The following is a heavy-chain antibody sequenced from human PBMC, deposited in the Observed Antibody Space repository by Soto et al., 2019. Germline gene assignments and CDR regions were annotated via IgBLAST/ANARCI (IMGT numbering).Heavy chain of an antibody. CDR3: ATVFPPQSIAVADLDY. CDR2: FDPEDGET. D-gene: IGHD6-19*01. J-gene: IGHJ4*02. CDR1: GYTLTELS. V-gene: IGHV1-24*01. Sequence: GASVKVSCKVSGYTLTELSMHWVRQAPGKGLEWMGGFDPEDGETIYAQKFQGRVTMTEDTSTDTAYMELSSLRSEDTAVYYCATVFPPQSIAVADLDYWGQGTLVTVSS.